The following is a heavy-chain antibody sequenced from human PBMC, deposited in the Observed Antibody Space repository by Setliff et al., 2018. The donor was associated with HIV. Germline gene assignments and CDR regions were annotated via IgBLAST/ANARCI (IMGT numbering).Heavy chain of an antibody. Sequence: SETLSLTCTVSGGSFSGHYWSWIRQPPGKGPEWIGYISYSGIRNYNPSLKSRVTMSLDTSKNQFSLKLSSVTAADTAVYYCARRHYDFWSGYYNWFDPWGQGTLVTVSS. CDR3: ARRHYDFWSGYYNWFDP. V-gene: IGHV4-59*08. J-gene: IGHJ5*02. CDR1: GGSFSGHY. CDR2: ISYSGIR. D-gene: IGHD3-3*01.